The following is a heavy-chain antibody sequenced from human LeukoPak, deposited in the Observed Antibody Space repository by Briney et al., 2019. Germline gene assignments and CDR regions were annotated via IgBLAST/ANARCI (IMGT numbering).Heavy chain of an antibody. V-gene: IGHV3-74*01. CDR2: LNSDGSIT. Sequence: GGSLRLSCAASGFTFSLYWMHWVRQTPGKGLVWVPRLNSDGSITTYADSVKGRFTISRDNAKNTLYLQMNGLRAEDTALYYCVREYCGGDCYTDFWGQGTLVTVSS. CDR3: VREYCGGDCYTDF. J-gene: IGHJ4*02. CDR1: GFTFSLYW. D-gene: IGHD2-21*02.